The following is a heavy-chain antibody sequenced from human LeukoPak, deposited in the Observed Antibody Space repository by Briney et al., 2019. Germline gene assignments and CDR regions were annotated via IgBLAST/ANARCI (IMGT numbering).Heavy chain of an antibody. CDR3: ARGGATVVTDAFDI. D-gene: IGHD4-23*01. Sequence: GGSLRLSCAASGFTFSSYDMHWVRQATGKGLEWVSAIGTAGDTYYPGSVKGRFTISREIAKNSLYLQMNSLRAGDTAVYYCARGGATVVTDAFDIWGQGTMVTVSS. V-gene: IGHV3-13*01. CDR2: IGTAGDT. CDR1: GFTFSSYD. J-gene: IGHJ3*02.